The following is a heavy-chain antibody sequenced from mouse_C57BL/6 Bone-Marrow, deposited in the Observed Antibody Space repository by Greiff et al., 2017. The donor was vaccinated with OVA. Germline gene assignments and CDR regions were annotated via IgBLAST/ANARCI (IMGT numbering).Heavy chain of an antibody. V-gene: IGHV5-17*01. Sequence: EVKLVESGGGLVKPGGSLKLSCAASGFTFSDYGMHWVRQAPEKGLEWVAYISSGSSTIYYADTVKGRFTISRDNAKNTLFLQMTSLRSEDTAMYYCARLFIPDYFDYWGQGTTLTVSS. J-gene: IGHJ2*01. D-gene: IGHD1-1*01. CDR3: ARLFIPDYFDY. CDR2: ISSGSSTI. CDR1: GFTFSDYG.